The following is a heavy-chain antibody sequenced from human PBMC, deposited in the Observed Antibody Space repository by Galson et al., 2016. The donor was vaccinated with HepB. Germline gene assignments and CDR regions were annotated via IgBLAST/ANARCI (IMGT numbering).Heavy chain of an antibody. Sequence: QSGAEVKKPGESLKISCQGSGYNFTNYWIGWVRQMPGKGLEWMGIIYPGDSDTRYRPSFQGQVTISADKSISAVYLQWSSLKASDTAIYYCARHGHNALGISPGSMDVWGQGTTVTVSS. V-gene: IGHV5-51*01. J-gene: IGHJ6*02. D-gene: IGHD3-16*01. CDR1: GYNFTNYW. CDR3: ARHGHNALGISPGSMDV. CDR2: IYPGDSDT.